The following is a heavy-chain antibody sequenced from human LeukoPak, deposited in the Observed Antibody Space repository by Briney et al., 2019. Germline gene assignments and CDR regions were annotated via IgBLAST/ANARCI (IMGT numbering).Heavy chain of an antibody. V-gene: IGHV4-59*01. Sequence: SETLSLTCTVSGGSISSYYWSWIRQPPGKGLEWIGYIYYSGSTNYNPSLKSRVTISVDTSKNQFSLKLSSVTAADTAMYYCARREIWFGELTRGDAFDIWGQGTMVTVSS. CDR2: IYYSGST. CDR3: ARREIWFGELTRGDAFDI. CDR1: GGSISSYY. J-gene: IGHJ3*02. D-gene: IGHD3-10*01.